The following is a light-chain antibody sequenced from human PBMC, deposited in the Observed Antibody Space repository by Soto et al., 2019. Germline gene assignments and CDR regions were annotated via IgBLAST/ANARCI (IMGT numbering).Light chain of an antibody. CDR3: CSYAGSSMFV. V-gene: IGLV2-23*02. CDR1: SSDVGPYNL. J-gene: IGLJ2*01. Sequence: QSVLTQPASVSGSPGQSITISCTGSSSDVGPYNLVSWYQHHPGKAPKLMISEVVKRPSGVSNRFSGSKSGNTASLTISGLQAEDEADYYCCSYAGSSMFVFGGGTQLIVL. CDR2: EVV.